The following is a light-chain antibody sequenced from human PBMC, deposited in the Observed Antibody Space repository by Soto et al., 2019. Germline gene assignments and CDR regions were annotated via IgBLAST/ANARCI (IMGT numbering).Light chain of an antibody. J-gene: IGKJ4*01. CDR2: DAS. CDR1: QDISNY. CDR3: QQYDNPNLTVT. Sequence: DIQMTQSPSSLSASVGDRVTITCQASQDISNYLNWYQQKPGKAPKLLIYDASNLETGVPSRFSGSVSGTDFAFSISSLQPEDIATYYCQQYDNPNLTVTFGGGTKVDI. V-gene: IGKV1-33*01.